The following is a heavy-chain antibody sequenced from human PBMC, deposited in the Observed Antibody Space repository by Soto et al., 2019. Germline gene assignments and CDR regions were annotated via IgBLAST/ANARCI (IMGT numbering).Heavy chain of an antibody. J-gene: IGHJ3*02. CDR3: ARGAYCRGSNCSGGFDI. CDR1: VGSFSGYY. CDR2: INHRGST. D-gene: IGHD2-15*01. Sequence: QVQLQQWGAGLLKPSETLSLTCAVYVGSFSGYYWTWIRQPPGKGLEWIGEINHRGSTNYKPSLKSRVTISEDTSKNQFSLELRSVNAADTAVYYCARGAYCRGSNCSGGFDIWGQGTMVTVSS. V-gene: IGHV4-34*01.